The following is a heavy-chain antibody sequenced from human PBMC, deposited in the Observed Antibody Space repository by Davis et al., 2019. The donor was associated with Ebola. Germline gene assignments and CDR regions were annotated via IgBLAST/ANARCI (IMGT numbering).Heavy chain of an antibody. V-gene: IGHV4-59*08. Sequence: SETLSLTCTVSGGSISSYYWSWIRQPPGKGLEWIGYIYYSGSTNYNPSLKSRVTISVDTSKNQFSLKLSSVTAADTAVYYCAGMTTVTTGGLDYWGQGTLVTVSS. CDR2: IYYSGST. CDR3: AGMTTVTTGGLDY. J-gene: IGHJ4*02. CDR1: GGSISSYY. D-gene: IGHD4-17*01.